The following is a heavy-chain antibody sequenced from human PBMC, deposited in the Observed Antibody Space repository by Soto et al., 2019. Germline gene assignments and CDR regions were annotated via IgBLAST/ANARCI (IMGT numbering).Heavy chain of an antibody. CDR3: ARGGPRGRSKGTLVNY. Sequence: GVLRLSCAASGFTFSDYYMSLIRQAPGKGLEWVAYMSSSGDYINYGISVKGRFTISRDNARNSLFLQMNSLRAEDTAVYYCARGGPRGRSKGTLVNYYGQGTLVTVSS. V-gene: IGHV3-11*01. CDR2: MSSSGDYI. J-gene: IGHJ4*02. D-gene: IGHD3-16*01. CDR1: GFTFSDYY.